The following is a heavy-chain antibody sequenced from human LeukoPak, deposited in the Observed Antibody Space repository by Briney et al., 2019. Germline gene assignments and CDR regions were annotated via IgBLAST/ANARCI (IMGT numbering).Heavy chain of an antibody. CDR2: ISSSSSYI. CDR3: ARNAPFRNDGWPLFDY. V-gene: IGHV3-21*04. D-gene: IGHD1-1*01. J-gene: IGHJ4*02. CDR1: GFTFSSYS. Sequence: GGSLRLSCAASGFTFSSYSMNWVRQAPGKGLEWVSSISSSSSYIYYADSVKGRFTISRDNAKNSLYLQINSLRAEDTALYYCARNAPFRNDGWPLFDYWGQGTLVTVSS.